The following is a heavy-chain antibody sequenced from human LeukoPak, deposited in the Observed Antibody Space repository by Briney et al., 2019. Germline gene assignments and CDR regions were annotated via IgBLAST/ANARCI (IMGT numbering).Heavy chain of an antibody. V-gene: IGHV3-23*01. J-gene: IGHJ3*02. Sequence: GGSLRLSCAASGFTFSNYAMTWVRQAPGKGLEWVSGINSGGSTTYYADSVKGRFTISRDNSKNTLYLQMNSLRAEDTAVYYCARDKYGGNSNAFDIWGQGTLVAVSS. D-gene: IGHD4-23*01. CDR3: ARDKYGGNSNAFDI. CDR1: GFTFSNYA. CDR2: INSGGSTT.